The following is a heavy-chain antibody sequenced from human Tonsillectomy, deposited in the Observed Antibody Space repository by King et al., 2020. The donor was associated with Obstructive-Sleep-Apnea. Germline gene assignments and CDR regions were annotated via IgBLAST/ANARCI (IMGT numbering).Heavy chain of an antibody. Sequence: VQLQESGPGLVKPSETLSLTCTVSGGSISSYYWTWIQQPPGKGLEWIGYIYYSGSTNYSPSLKSRVTISVDTSKNQVSLKLSSLTAADTAVYYCARAGGYSYGYMDLWGQGTTVTVSS. V-gene: IGHV4-59*01. J-gene: IGHJ6*02. CDR3: ARAGGYSYGYMDL. CDR1: GGSISSYY. D-gene: IGHD5-18*01. CDR2: IYYSGST.